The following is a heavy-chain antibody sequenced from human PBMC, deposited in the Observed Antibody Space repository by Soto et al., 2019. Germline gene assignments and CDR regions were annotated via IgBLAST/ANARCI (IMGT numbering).Heavy chain of an antibody. J-gene: IGHJ4*02. CDR2: ITGSRSYI. CDR1: GFSFSSYS. V-gene: IGHV3-21*06. Sequence: EVQLVESGGGLVKPGGSLRLSCVASGFSFSSYSMNWVRQAPGKGLEWVSSITGSRSYINYADSVKGRFTISRDNAKNSLYLQMNSLRAEDTAVYYCARDVGGGYRFDYWGQGTLVTVSS. CDR3: ARDVGGGYRFDY. D-gene: IGHD1-26*01.